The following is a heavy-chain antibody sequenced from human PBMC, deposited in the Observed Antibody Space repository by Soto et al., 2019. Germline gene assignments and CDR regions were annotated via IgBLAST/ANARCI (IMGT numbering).Heavy chain of an antibody. CDR2: INHSGST. D-gene: IGHD3-3*01. Sequence: SETLSLTCAVYGGSFSGYYWSWIRQPPGKGLEWIGEINHSGSTNYNPSLKSRVTISVDTFKNQFSLKLSSVTAADTALYYCAREGPYDFWSGYYENYWGQGTLVTVSS. CDR3: AREGPYDFWSGYYENY. V-gene: IGHV4-34*01. J-gene: IGHJ4*02. CDR1: GGSFSGYY.